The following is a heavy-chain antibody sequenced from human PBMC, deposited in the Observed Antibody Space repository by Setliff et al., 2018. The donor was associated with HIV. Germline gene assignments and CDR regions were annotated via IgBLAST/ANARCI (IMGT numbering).Heavy chain of an antibody. J-gene: IGHJ4*02. CDR1: GFTFSSYS. Sequence: PGGSLRLSCAASGFTFSSYSMSWVRQAPGKGLEWVSSISSSSSYIYYADSVKGRFTISRDNYKNTLYLQMNSLRPEGTAVYYCARDSPLSHFDYWGQGILVTVSS. V-gene: IGHV3-21*04. CDR3: ARDSPLSHFDY. CDR2: ISSSSSYI.